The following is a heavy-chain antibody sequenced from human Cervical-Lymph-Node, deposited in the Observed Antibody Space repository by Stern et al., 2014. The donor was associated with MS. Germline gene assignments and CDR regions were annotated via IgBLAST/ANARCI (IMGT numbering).Heavy chain of an antibody. CDR3: ARHVQGFDY. V-gene: IGHV5-51*01. CDR2: ICPYDSDT. Sequence: EVQLVESGAELKKPGESLRISCKLSGYSFTIYYIPWVLQMPGKGLEWMGVICPYDSDTTYSPSFQGQVAISADKSITTAYLQWSSLRASDTAMYYCARHVQGFDYWGQGTLVTVSS. CDR1: GYSFTIYY. J-gene: IGHJ4*02.